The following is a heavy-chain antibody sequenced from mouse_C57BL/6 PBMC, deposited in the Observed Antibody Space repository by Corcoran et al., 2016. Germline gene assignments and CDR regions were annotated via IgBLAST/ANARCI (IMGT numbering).Heavy chain of an antibody. D-gene: IGHD2-2*01. CDR1: GYAFSSYW. V-gene: IGHV1-80*01. Sequence: QVQLQQSGAELVKPGAPVKISCKASGYAFSSYWMNWVKQRPGKGLEWIGQIYPGDGDTNYNGKFKGKATLTADKSSSTAYMQLSSLTSEDSAVYFCARRGLRYYFDYWGQGTTLTVSS. CDR2: IYPGDGDT. J-gene: IGHJ2*01. CDR3: ARRGLRYYFDY.